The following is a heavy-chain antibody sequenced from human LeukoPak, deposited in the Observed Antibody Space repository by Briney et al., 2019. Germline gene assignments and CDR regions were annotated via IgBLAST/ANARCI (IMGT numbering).Heavy chain of an antibody. Sequence: PSETLSLTCTVSGGSISSSGYYWGWLRQPPGKGLEWIGSTYYSGSTNYNPSLKSRVTISVDTSKNQFSLKLSSVTAADTAVYYCARAEWELNFDYWGQGTLVTVSS. J-gene: IGHJ4*02. V-gene: IGHV4-39*07. CDR2: TYYSGST. CDR1: GGSISSSGYY. D-gene: IGHD1-26*01. CDR3: ARAEWELNFDY.